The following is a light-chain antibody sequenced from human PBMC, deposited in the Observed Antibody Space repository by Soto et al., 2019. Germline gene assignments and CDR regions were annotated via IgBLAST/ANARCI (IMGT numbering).Light chain of an antibody. CDR3: QQAYSFPIT. CDR2: DAS. J-gene: IGKJ5*01. Sequence: DIQMTQSPSTLSASVGDRVTIACRASQSIKSWLAWYQQKPGTAPKLLIYDASTLQSGVPARFSGSGSGTDFTLSINSLQPEDFATYYCQQAYSFPITFGQGTRLE. V-gene: IGKV1-12*01. CDR1: QSIKSW.